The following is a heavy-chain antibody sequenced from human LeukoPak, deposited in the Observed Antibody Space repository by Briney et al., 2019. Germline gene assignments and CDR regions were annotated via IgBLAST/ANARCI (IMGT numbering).Heavy chain of an antibody. CDR1: GFTFSSYG. D-gene: IGHD3-3*01. J-gene: IGHJ4*02. V-gene: IGHV3-33*06. CDR3: AKDLDYDFWSGMGPFDY. Sequence: GRSLRLSCAPSGFTFSSYGMHWVRQAPGKGLEWVAVIWYDGSNKYYADSVKGRFTISRDNSKNTLYLQMNSLRAEDTAVYYCAKDLDYDFWSGMGPFDYWGQGTLVTVSS. CDR2: IWYDGSNK.